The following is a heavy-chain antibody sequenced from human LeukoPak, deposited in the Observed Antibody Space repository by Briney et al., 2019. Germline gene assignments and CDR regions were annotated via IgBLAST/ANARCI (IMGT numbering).Heavy chain of an antibody. CDR1: DFTFSIYG. Sequence: GGSLRLSCAASDFTFSIYGMHWVRQAPGKGLEWVAFIRYDSTDKFYADSVKGRFTISRDSSKNTLFLQMNSLRADDTAIYYCAKDKDNYCGGDSQGFDYWGQGTLVTVSS. CDR2: IRYDSTDK. J-gene: IGHJ4*02. V-gene: IGHV3-30*02. CDR3: AKDKDNYCGGDSQGFDY. D-gene: IGHD2-21*02.